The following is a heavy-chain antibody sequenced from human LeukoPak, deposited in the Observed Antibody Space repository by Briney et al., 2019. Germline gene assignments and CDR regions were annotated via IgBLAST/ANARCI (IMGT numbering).Heavy chain of an antibody. CDR3: ARDHSTIWTSWFDT. V-gene: IGHV3-48*03. D-gene: IGHD2-2*01. CDR2: ISSGGTTI. Sequence: PGGSLRLSCAASGFTFSNYEMNWVRQAPGQGLEWVSYISSGGTTIYYADSVKGRFTISRDNAKNSLYLQMNSPRAEDTAVYYSARDHSTIWTSWFDTWGQGALVTVSS. J-gene: IGHJ5*02. CDR1: GFTFSNYE.